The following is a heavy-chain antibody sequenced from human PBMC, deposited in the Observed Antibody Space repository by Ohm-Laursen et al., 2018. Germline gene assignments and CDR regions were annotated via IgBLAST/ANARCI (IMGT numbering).Heavy chain of an antibody. V-gene: IGHV1-46*01. Sequence: GASVKVSCKASGYTFTSYYMHWVRQASGQGLEWMGWMNPKSGDTGYAQKFQGRVTMTRDTSTSTVYMELSSLRSEDTAVYYCAREGNGGRLSLDYWGQGTLVTVSS. CDR3: AREGNGGRLSLDY. CDR1: GYTFTSYY. CDR2: MNPKSGDT. D-gene: IGHD2-15*01. J-gene: IGHJ4*02.